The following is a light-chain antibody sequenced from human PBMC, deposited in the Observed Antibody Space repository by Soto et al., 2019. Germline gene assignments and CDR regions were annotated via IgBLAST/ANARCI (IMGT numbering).Light chain of an antibody. CDR2: EVS. Sequence: QSVLTQPDSVSGSPGQSITISCTGTSSDVGYYNYVSWYQQHPGKAPKLMIFEVSNRPSGVSNRFFGSKSGSTASLTISGLQAEDEADYYCSSYTTGSTYVFGPGTKVTVL. V-gene: IGLV2-14*01. CDR3: SSYTTGSTYV. J-gene: IGLJ1*01. CDR1: SSDVGYYNY.